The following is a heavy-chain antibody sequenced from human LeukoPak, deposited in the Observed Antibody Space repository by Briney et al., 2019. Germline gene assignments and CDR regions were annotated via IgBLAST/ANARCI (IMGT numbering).Heavy chain of an antibody. CDR3: AAEGYDILTGYYMEGY. Sequence: SVKVSCKASGFTFTSSAMQWVRQARGQRFEWIGWIVVGSGNTNYAQKFQERVTITRDMSTSTAYMELSSLRSEDTAVYYCAAEGYDILTGYYMEGYWGQGTLVTVSS. V-gene: IGHV1-58*02. CDR2: IVVGSGNT. CDR1: GFTFTSSA. D-gene: IGHD3-9*01. J-gene: IGHJ4*02.